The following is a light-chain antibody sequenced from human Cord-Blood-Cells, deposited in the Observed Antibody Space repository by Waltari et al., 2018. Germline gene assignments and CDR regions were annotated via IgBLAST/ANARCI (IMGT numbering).Light chain of an antibody. CDR1: QSVSSY. V-gene: IGKV3-11*01. Sequence: EIVLTQSPATLSLSPGERATLPCRASQSVSSYLAWYQQKPGQAPRLLIDDASNSATGIPSRFSGSGSGTDFTLTISSLEPEDFAVYYCQQRSNWPPTFGQGTKVEIK. J-gene: IGKJ1*01. CDR3: QQRSNWPPT. CDR2: DAS.